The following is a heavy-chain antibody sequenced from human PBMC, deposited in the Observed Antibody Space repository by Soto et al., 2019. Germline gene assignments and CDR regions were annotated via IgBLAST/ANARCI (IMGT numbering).Heavy chain of an antibody. CDR3: ASDGLSGYLYYYYGMDV. D-gene: IGHD3-9*01. Sequence: GGSLRLSCAASGFTFSSYAMHWVRQAPGKGLEWVAVISYDGSNKYYADSVKGRFTIARDNSKNTLYLQRNSLRAEDTPVYYCASDGLSGYLYYYYGMDVWGQGTTVTVSS. V-gene: IGHV3-30-3*01. J-gene: IGHJ6*02. CDR2: ISYDGSNK. CDR1: GFTFSSYA.